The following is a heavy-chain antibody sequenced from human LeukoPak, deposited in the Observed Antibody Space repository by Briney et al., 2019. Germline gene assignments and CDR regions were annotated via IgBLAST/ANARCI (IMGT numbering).Heavy chain of an antibody. Sequence: GGSLRLSCAPSGLFFSNYNMTWVGQAPGTGLKWVSYISSSSSTIYNADSVRGRFTISRDNAKNSLYLQMNSLRDEYTAVYYCARDRVTGSFDIWGHGTMVTVSS. V-gene: IGHV3-48*02. J-gene: IGHJ3*02. CDR2: ISSSSSTI. CDR3: ARDRVTGSFDI. CDR1: GLFFSNYN.